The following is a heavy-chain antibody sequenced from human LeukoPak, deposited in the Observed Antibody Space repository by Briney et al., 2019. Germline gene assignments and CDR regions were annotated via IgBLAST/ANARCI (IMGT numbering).Heavy chain of an antibody. CDR1: GGSLSGYY. Sequence: PSETLSLTCAVYGGSLSGYYWSWIRQPPGKGLEWIGEINHSGSTNYNPSLKSRVTISVDTSKNQFSLKLSSVTAADTAVYYCARGTGYSSSWFGYWGQGTLVTVSS. CDR2: INHSGST. CDR3: ARGTGYSSSWFGY. V-gene: IGHV4-34*01. D-gene: IGHD6-13*01. J-gene: IGHJ5*01.